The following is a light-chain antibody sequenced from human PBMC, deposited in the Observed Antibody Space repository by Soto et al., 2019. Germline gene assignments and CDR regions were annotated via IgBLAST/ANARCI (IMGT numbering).Light chain of an antibody. J-gene: IGKJ2*01. CDR3: QQYHNWPPQYT. CDR2: GAS. CDR1: QSVASN. Sequence: EIVMTQSPASLSVSPGDGATLSCWASQSVASNVAWYQQKPGQGPRLLIHGASTRAAGVPARFSGSGSGTDFPLTIRSLQSEDFAIYYGQQYHNWPPQYTFGQGTELQIK. V-gene: IGKV3-15*01.